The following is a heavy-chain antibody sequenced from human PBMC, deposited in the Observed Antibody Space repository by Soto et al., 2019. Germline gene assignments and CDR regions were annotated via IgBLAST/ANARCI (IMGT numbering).Heavy chain of an antibody. CDR3: AKDTVINYYYYGMDV. CDR1: GGSISSDYY. V-gene: IGHV4-30-4*01. Sequence: SETLSLTCTVSGGSISSDYYWSWIRQPPGKGLEWIGYISYSGSTYYNPSLKSRVTISVDTSKNQFSLKLSSMTAADTAVYYCAKDTVINYYYYGMDVWGQGTTVTVSS. J-gene: IGHJ6*02. CDR2: ISYSGST. D-gene: IGHD4-17*01.